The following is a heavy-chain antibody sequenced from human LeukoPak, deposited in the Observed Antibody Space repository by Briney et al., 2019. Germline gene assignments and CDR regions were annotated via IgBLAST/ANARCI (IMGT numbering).Heavy chain of an antibody. V-gene: IGHV3-23*01. CDR1: GFTFSSHA. D-gene: IGHD2-15*01. Sequence: GGSLRLSCAASGFTFSSHAMSWVRQAPGKGLEWVSAISGSGGSTYYADSVKGRFTISRDNSKNTLYLQMNSLRAEDTAVYYCAKDIGYCSGGSCFYFDYWGQGTLVTVSS. CDR2: ISGSGGST. J-gene: IGHJ4*02. CDR3: AKDIGYCSGGSCFYFDY.